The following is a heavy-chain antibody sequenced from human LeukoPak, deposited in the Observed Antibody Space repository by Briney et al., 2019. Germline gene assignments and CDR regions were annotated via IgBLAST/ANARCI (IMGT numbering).Heavy chain of an antibody. J-gene: IGHJ4*02. CDR1: GFTFSSYG. CDR3: AKDLSYYYGSGSYLPDFDY. CDR2: ISYDGSNK. Sequence: GGSLRLSCGVSGFTFSSYGMHWVRQAPGKGLEWVAVISYDGSNKYYADSVKGRFTISRDNSKNTLYLQMNSLRAEDTAVYYCAKDLSYYYGSGSYLPDFDYWGQGTLVTVSS. V-gene: IGHV3-30*18. D-gene: IGHD3-10*01.